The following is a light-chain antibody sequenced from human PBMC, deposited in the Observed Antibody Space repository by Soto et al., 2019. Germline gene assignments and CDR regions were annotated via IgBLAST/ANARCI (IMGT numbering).Light chain of an antibody. CDR3: QQYHSSPLVT. CDR1: QSVSSTY. J-gene: IGKJ5*01. CDR2: GAS. V-gene: IGKV3-20*01. Sequence: EIVLTQSPGTLSLSPGERATLSCRASQSVSSTYLAWYQQKPGQAPRLLIYGASSRATGIPDRFSGSVYGTDFTLTISRLEPEDFVVYYCQQYHSSPLVTFGQGTRLEIK.